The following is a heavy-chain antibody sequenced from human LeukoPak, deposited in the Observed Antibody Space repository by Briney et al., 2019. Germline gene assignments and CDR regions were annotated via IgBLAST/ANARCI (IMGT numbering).Heavy chain of an antibody. CDR1: GFTFSSFW. CDR2: INSVGSST. D-gene: IGHD3-10*01. V-gene: IGHV3-74*01. J-gene: IGHJ4*02. CDR3: ARGYGSVLDY. Sequence: GGSLRLSCAASGFTFSSFWMHWVRQAPGKGLVWVSRINSVGSSTSYADSVKGRFTISRDNAKNSLYLQMNSLRAEDTALYYCARGYGSVLDYWGQGTLVTVSS.